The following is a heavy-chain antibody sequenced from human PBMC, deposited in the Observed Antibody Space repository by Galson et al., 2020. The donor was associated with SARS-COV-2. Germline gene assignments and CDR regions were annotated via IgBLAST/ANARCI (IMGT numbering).Heavy chain of an antibody. CDR2: ISYDGSNK. V-gene: IGHV3-30*04. CDR1: GFTFSSYA. CDR3: ARDVRWSHFDY. Sequence: GGSLRLSCAASGFTFSSYAMHWVRQAPGKGLEWVAVISYDGSNKYYADSVKGRFTISRDNSKNTLYLQMNSLRAEDTAVYYCARDVRWSHFDYWGQGTLVTVSS. J-gene: IGHJ4*02. D-gene: IGHD4-17*01.